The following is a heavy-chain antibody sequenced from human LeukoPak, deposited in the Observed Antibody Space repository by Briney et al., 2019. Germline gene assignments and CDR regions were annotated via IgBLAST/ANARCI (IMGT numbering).Heavy chain of an antibody. D-gene: IGHD1-26*01. J-gene: IGHJ4*02. Sequence: PGGSLRLSCEASGFTFRIYKMNWVRQAPGKGLEWVSIIYSGGYTDYADSVKGRFTNSRDNSKNTLYLQMNSLRAEDTAVYYCARRLEYSGSKGVFDYWGQGTLVTVSS. CDR2: IYSGGYT. CDR1: GFTFRIYK. V-gene: IGHV3-66*01. CDR3: ARRLEYSGSKGVFDY.